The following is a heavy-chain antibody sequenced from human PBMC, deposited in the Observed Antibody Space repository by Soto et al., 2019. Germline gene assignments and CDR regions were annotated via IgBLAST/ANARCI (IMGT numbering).Heavy chain of an antibody. CDR2: ISGGGDGT. CDR3: ARHLGGINSAVDY. V-gene: IGHV3-23*01. J-gene: IGHJ4*02. CDR1: GFTFNNYA. Sequence: EVQLLESGGDWVQPGGSLRLSCAASGFTFNNYAMNWVRQAPGKGLEWVSTISGGGDGTYYAASVKGRFTISRDNSKNTVYLQMNSLRAEDTARYYWARHLGGINSAVDYWGQGTLVTVSS. D-gene: IGHD3-16*01.